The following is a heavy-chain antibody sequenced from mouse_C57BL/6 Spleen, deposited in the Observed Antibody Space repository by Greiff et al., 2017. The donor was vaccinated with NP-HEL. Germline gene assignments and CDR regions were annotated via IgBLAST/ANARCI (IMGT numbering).Heavy chain of an antibody. Sequence: QVQLQQPGAELVKPGASVKLSCKASGYTFTSYWMHWVKQRPGRGLEWIGRIDPNRGGTKYNEKFKSKATLTVDKPSSTAYMQLSSLTSEDSAVYYCARGPDYSNYVDYAMDYWGQGTSVTVSS. CDR2: IDPNRGGT. CDR1: GYTFTSYW. D-gene: IGHD2-5*01. CDR3: ARGPDYSNYVDYAMDY. V-gene: IGHV1-72*01. J-gene: IGHJ4*01.